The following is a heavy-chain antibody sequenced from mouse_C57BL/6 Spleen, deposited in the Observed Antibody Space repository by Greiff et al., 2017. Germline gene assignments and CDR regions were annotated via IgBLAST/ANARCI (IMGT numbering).Heavy chain of an antibody. CDR1: GFSLTSYG. D-gene: IGHD1-1*01. Sequence: VMLVESGPGLVQPSHCLSITCTVSGFSLTSYGVHWVRQSPGKGLEWLGVIWSGGSTDYNAAFISRLSISKDNSKSQVFFKMNSVQADDTAIYYCASTVIAEGFAYWGQGTLVTVSA. CDR3: ASTVIAEGFAY. V-gene: IGHV2-2*01. J-gene: IGHJ3*01. CDR2: IWSGGST.